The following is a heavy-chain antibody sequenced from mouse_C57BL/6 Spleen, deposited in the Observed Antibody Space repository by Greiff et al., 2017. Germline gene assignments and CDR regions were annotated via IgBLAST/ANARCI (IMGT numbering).Heavy chain of an antibody. CDR2: ISYDGSN. D-gene: IGHD2-10*02. Sequence: ESGPGLVKPSQSLSLTCSVTGYSITSGYYWNWIRQFPGNKLEWMGYISYDGSNNYNPSLKNRISITRDTSKNQFFLKLNSVTTEDTATYYCASDSIYAMDYWGQGTSVTVSS. CDR1: GYSITSGYY. J-gene: IGHJ4*01. V-gene: IGHV3-6*01. CDR3: ASDSIYAMDY.